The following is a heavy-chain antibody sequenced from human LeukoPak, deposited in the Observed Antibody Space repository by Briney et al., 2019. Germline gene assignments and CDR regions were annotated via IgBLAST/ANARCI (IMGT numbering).Heavy chain of an antibody. CDR1: GVSISSGGYY. V-gene: IGHV4-31*03. D-gene: IGHD6-13*01. J-gene: IGHJ6*02. CDR2: IYYSGST. CDR3: ARVAAAGTFDYYYGMDV. Sequence: PSETLSLTCTVSGVSISSGGYYWSWIRQHPGKGLEWIGYIYYSGSTYYNPSLKSRVTISVDTSKNQFSLKLSSVTAADTAVYYCARVAAAGTFDYYYGMDVWGQGTTVTVSS.